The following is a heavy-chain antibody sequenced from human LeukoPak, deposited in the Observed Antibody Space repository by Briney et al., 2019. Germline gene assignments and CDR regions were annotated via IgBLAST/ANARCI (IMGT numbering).Heavy chain of an antibody. CDR3: ARLVVVTAPFDY. V-gene: IGHV5-51*01. J-gene: IGHJ4*02. Sequence: GESLKISCKGSGYSFTSYWIGWVREMAGKGLEWVGLIYPGDSDTRYSASFQGQDTISAAKSISTASLQWSSLKASDTAMYYCARLVVVTAPFDYWGQGTLVTVSS. D-gene: IGHD2-21*02. CDR1: GYSFTSYW. CDR2: IYPGDSDT.